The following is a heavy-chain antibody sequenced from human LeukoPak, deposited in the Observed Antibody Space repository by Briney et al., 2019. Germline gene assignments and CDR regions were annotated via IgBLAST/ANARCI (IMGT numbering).Heavy chain of an antibody. J-gene: IGHJ4*02. Sequence: PSETLSLTCTVSGDSISNYYWTWIRQPAAKGLEWIGRIYTSGSTNYNPSLRSRVTMSVDTSKNQFSLRLSSVTAADTAVYYCARDPMVRGFYYFDYWGQGTLVTVSS. V-gene: IGHV4-4*07. CDR2: IYTSGST. CDR3: ARDPMVRGFYYFDY. D-gene: IGHD3-10*01. CDR1: GDSISNYY.